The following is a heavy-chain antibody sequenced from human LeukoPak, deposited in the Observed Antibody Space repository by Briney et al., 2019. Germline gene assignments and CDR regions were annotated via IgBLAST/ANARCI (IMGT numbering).Heavy chain of an antibody. V-gene: IGHV4-59*01. CDR2: IFYSGST. CDR1: GGPINSDY. J-gene: IGHJ4*02. D-gene: IGHD2-15*01. CDR3: AKESCRGGACNLDN. Sequence: SETLSLTCTVSGGPINSDYWSWIRQPPGKALEWIGNIFYSGSTLYNPSLKSRITISVDPSTNQFSLKVRSVTAADTAVYYCAKESCRGGACNLDNWGQGSLVTVSS.